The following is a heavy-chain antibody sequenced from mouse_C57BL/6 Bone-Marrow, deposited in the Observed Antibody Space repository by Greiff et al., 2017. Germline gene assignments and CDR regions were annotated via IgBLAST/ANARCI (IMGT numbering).Heavy chain of an antibody. V-gene: IGHV1-81*01. J-gene: IGHJ2*01. Sequence: QVQLQHSGAELARPGASVKLSCKASGYTFTSYGISWVKQRTGQGLEWIGEIYPRSGNTYYNEKFKGKATLTADKSSSTAYMELRSLTSEDSAVYFCVRYYFDYWGQGTTLTVSS. CDR3: VRYYFDY. CDR2: IYPRSGNT. CDR1: GYTFTSYG. D-gene: IGHD1-1*01.